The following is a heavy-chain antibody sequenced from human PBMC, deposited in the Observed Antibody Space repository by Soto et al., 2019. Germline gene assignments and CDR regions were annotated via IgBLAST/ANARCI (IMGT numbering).Heavy chain of an antibody. D-gene: IGHD4-17*01. Sequence: SETLSLTCTVSGGSISSYYWSWIRQPPGKGLEWIGYIYYSGSTNYNPSLKSRVTISVDTSKNQFSLKLSSVTAADTAVYYCGRVATVTKLDYRGHGMVATVSS. CDR1: GGSISSYY. CDR2: IYYSGST. J-gene: IGHJ4*01. CDR3: GRVATVTKLDY. V-gene: IGHV4-59*01.